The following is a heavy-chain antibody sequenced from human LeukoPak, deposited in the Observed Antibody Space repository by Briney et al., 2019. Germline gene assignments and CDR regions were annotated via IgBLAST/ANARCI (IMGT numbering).Heavy chain of an antibody. CDR1: GGSFSGYY. V-gene: IGHV4-34*01. J-gene: IGHJ6*04. CDR2: INHSGST. Sequence: SETLSLTCAVYGGSFSGYYWSWIRQPPGKGLEWLGEINHSGSTNYNPSLKSRVTISVDTSKNQFSLKLSSVTAADTAVYYCARGRNSYSSGWFRDYGMDVWGKGTTVTVSS. CDR3: ARGRNSYSSGWFRDYGMDV. D-gene: IGHD6-19*01.